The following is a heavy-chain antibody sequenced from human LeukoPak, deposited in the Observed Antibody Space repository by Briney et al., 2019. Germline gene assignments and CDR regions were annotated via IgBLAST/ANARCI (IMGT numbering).Heavy chain of an antibody. V-gene: IGHV3-11*04. CDR3: ARGFSYGYARYFDY. CDR2: ISSSGTTI. CDR1: GFTFSDYY. D-gene: IGHD5-18*01. J-gene: IGHJ4*02. Sequence: GGSLRLSCVASGFTFSDYYMSWIRQAPGKGLEWISYISSSGTTIYYADSVKGRFTISRDNSKNTLYLQMNSLRAEDTAVYFCARGFSYGYARYFDYWGQGTLVTVSS.